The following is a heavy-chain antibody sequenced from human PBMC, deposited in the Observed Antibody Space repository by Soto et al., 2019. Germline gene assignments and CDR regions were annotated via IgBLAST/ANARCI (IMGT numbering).Heavy chain of an antibody. CDR3: AHVHCSSTSCYPTYNWFDP. Sequence: QITLKESGPTLVKPTQTLTLTCTFSGFSLSTSGVGVGWIRQPPGKAMEWLALIYWNDDKRYSPSLKSRLTITKDTPKNQVVLTMTNIDPVDTATYYCAHVHCSSTSCYPTYNWFDPWGQGTLVTVSS. J-gene: IGHJ5*02. CDR2: IYWNDDK. CDR1: GFSLSTSGVG. D-gene: IGHD2-2*01. V-gene: IGHV2-5*01.